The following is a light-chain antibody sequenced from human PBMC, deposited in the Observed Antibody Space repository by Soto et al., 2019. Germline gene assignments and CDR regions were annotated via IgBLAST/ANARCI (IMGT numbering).Light chain of an antibody. V-gene: IGLV2-23*03. Sequence: QLVLTQPASVSGSPGQSITISCTGTSSDVGSYNLVSWYQQHPGKAPKLMIYEGSKRPSGVSNRFSGSKSGNTASLTISGLQAEDEADYYCCSYAGSSIFVFGGGTKLTVL. J-gene: IGLJ2*01. CDR2: EGS. CDR3: CSYAGSSIFV. CDR1: SSDVGSYNL.